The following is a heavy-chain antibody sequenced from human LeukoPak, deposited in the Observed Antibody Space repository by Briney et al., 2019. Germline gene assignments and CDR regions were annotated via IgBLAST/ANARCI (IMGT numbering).Heavy chain of an antibody. CDR2: ISSVSSII. D-gene: IGHD3-22*01. CDR3: ARGYYDNSGYYYPGYYYYMDV. J-gene: IGHJ6*03. Sequence: GGSLRLSCAASGFTFSSYSMHWVRQAPGKGLEWVSYISSVSSIIYYADSVKGRFTISRDNAKNSLYLQMNSLRAEDTAVYYCARGYYDNSGYYYPGYYYYMDVWGKGTTVTVSS. V-gene: IGHV3-48*04. CDR1: GFTFSSYS.